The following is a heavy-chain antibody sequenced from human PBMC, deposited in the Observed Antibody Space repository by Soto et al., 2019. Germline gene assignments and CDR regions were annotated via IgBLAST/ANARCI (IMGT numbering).Heavy chain of an antibody. V-gene: IGHV1-69*13. CDR1: GGTFSSYA. Sequence: PSVKVSCKASGGTFSSYAISWVRQAPGQGLEWMGGIIPIFGTANYAQKFQGRVTITADESTSTAYMELSSLRSEDTAVYYYAREYCSSTSCPSPGHYWGQGTLVTVSS. D-gene: IGHD2-2*01. CDR2: IIPIFGTA. CDR3: AREYCSSTSCPSPGHY. J-gene: IGHJ4*02.